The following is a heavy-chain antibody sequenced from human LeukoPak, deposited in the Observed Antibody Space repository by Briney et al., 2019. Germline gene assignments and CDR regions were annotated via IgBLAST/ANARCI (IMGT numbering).Heavy chain of an antibody. D-gene: IGHD6-13*01. J-gene: IGHJ5*02. CDR1: GYSFTSYW. Sequence: GESLKISCKGSGYSFTSYWIGWVRQMPGKGLEWMGIIYPGDSDTRYSPSFQGQVTISADKSISTAYLQWSSLKASDTAMYYCARHLRAYSSSYNWFDPWGQGTLVTVSS. CDR2: IYPGDSDT. CDR3: ARHLRAYSSSYNWFDP. V-gene: IGHV5-51*01.